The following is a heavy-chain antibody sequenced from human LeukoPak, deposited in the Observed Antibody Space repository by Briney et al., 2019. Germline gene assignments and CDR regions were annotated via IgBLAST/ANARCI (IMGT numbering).Heavy chain of an antibody. J-gene: IGHJ4*02. CDR1: GFSLSTSGMC. D-gene: IGHD6-13*01. CDR2: IDWDGDK. V-gene: IGHV2-70*11. Sequence: ESGPTLVNPTQTLTLTCTFSGFSLSTSGMCVSWIRQPPGKALEWLARIDWDGDKYYNTSLKTRLTVSKDTSKNQVVLTMTNMDPVDTATYYCARLRGSRYYFDYWGQGTLVTVSS. CDR3: ARLRGSRYYFDY.